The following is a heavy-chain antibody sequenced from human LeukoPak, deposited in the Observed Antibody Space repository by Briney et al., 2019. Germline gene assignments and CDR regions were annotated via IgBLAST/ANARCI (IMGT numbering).Heavy chain of an antibody. Sequence: PSETLSLTCTVSGGSISSSSYYWGWIRQPPGKVLEWIGSIYYSGSTYYNPSLKSRVTISVDTSKNQFSLKLSSVTAADTAVYYCARQDGGNFESNYWGQGTLVTVSS. CDR3: ARQDGGNFESNY. D-gene: IGHD4-23*01. V-gene: IGHV4-39*01. CDR2: IYYSGST. CDR1: GGSISSSSYY. J-gene: IGHJ4*02.